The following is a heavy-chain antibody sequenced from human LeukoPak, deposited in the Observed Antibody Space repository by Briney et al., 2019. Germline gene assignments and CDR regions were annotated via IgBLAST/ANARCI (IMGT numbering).Heavy chain of an antibody. CDR3: ARTQRGFGELSIFDY. D-gene: IGHD3-10*01. Sequence: PSETPSLTFPVSGCSINSGGYYWSWIRQHPGKGLGGIWYIYYSGSTYYNPSLKSRVTISVDTSKNQFSLKLSSVTAADTAVYYCARTQRGFGELSIFDYWGQGTLVTVSS. J-gene: IGHJ4*02. CDR1: GCSINSGGYY. CDR2: IYYSGST. V-gene: IGHV4-31*03.